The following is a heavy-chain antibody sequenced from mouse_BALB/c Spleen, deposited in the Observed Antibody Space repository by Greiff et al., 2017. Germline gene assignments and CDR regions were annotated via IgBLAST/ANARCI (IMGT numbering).Heavy chain of an antibody. CDR3: ARSRGNYGYFDY. D-gene: IGHD1-1*02. J-gene: IGHJ2*01. CDR2: INPSTGYT. Sequence: QVQLKQSGAELAKPGASVKMSCKASGYTFTSYWMHWVKQRPGQGLEWIGYINPSTGYTEYNQKFKDKATLTADKSSSTAYMQLSSLTSEDSAVYYCARSRGNYGYFDYWGQGTTLTVSS. CDR1: GYTFTSYW. V-gene: IGHV1-7*01.